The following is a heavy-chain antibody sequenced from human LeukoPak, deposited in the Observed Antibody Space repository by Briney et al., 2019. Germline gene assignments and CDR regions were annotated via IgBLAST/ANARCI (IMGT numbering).Heavy chain of an antibody. CDR3: AKGYGSGSYYRVFDY. D-gene: IGHD3-10*01. Sequence: GGSLRLSCAASGFTFSSYAMSWVRQAPGKGLEWVSAISGSGGSTYYADSVKGRFTISRDNSKNTLYLQMNSLRAEDTAVYYCAKGYGSGSYYRVFDYWGQGTLVTVSS. J-gene: IGHJ4*02. CDR2: ISGSGGST. CDR1: GFTFSSYA. V-gene: IGHV3-23*01.